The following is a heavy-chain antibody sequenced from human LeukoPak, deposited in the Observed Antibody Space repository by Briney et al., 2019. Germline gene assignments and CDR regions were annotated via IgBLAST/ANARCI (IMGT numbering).Heavy chain of an antibody. CDR1: GFTFSNYA. Sequence: GGSLRLSCAASGFTFSNYAMSWVRQAPGKGLEWVSGISGSGDGTYYADSVKGRFTISRVRSKNTLFLQMHSQRADSTAVYYCAKDTVLVFANVFDSWGQGTLVTVSS. CDR3: AKDTVLVFANVFDS. V-gene: IGHV3-23*01. J-gene: IGHJ4*02. CDR2: ISGSGDGT. D-gene: IGHD2-21*01.